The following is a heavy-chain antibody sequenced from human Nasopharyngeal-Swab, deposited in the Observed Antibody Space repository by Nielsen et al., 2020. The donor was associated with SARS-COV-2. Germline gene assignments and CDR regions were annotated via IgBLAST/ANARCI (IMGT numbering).Heavy chain of an antibody. Sequence: GESLKISCVASDFSRSFSQYWMTWVRQDAGRGLEWVSTINPEATEKQYVDSVKGRFTISRDNDKKSLFLQMNSLRGEDTAVYYCARDIGILLTVKQGDPFDLWGHGTKVTVSS. V-gene: IGHV3-7*05. CDR2: INPEATEK. J-gene: IGHJ3*01. D-gene: IGHD2/OR15-2a*01. CDR3: ARDIGILLTVKQGDPFDL. CDR1: DFSRSFSQYW.